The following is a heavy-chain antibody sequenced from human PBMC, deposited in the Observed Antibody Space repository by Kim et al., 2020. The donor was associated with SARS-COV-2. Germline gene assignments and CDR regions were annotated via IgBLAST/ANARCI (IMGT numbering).Heavy chain of an antibody. Sequence: GGSLRLSCAASGFTFSSYAMHWVRQAPGKGLEWVAVISYDGSNKYYADSVKGRFTISRDNSKNTLYLQMNSLRAEDTAVYYCARDPPAYYGSGSYGEYYFDYWGQGTLVTVPS. D-gene: IGHD3-10*01. CDR3: ARDPPAYYGSGSYGEYYFDY. V-gene: IGHV3-30*04. CDR2: ISYDGSNK. CDR1: GFTFSSYA. J-gene: IGHJ4*02.